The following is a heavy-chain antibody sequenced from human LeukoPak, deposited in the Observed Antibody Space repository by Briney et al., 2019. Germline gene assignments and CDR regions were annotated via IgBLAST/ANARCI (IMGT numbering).Heavy chain of an antibody. Sequence: SETLSLTCTVSGGSISSSSYYWGWIRQPPGKGLEWIGSIYYSGSTYYNPSLKSRVTISVDTSKNQFSLELSSVTAADTAVYYCARIPIAAAGYYYYYYMDVWGKGTTVTVSS. V-gene: IGHV4-39*01. CDR3: ARIPIAAAGYYYYYYMDV. CDR1: GGSISSSSYY. J-gene: IGHJ6*03. CDR2: IYYSGST. D-gene: IGHD6-13*01.